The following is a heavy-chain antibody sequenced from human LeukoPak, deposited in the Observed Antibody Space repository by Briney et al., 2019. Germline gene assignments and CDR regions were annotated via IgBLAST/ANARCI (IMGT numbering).Heavy chain of an antibody. D-gene: IGHD2-15*01. J-gene: IGHJ6*03. CDR3: ARGYCSGGSCYSYYYYNYMDV. Sequence: PSETLSLTCAVSGGSISSSSYYWGWIRQPPGKGLEWIGSIHYSGSTNYNPSLKSRVTISVDTSKNQFSLKLSSVTAADTAVYYCARGYCSGGSCYSYYYYNYMDVWGKGTTVTVSS. CDR1: GGSISSSSYY. CDR2: IHYSGST. V-gene: IGHV4-39*07.